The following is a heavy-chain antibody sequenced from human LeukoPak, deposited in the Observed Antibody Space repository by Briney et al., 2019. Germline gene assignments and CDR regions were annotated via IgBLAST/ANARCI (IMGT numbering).Heavy chain of an antibody. Sequence: ASVKVSCKASGGTFSSYAISWVRQAPGQGLEWMGRIIPILGIANYAQKFQGRVTITADKSTSTAYMELSSLRSVDTAVYYCARGVVPAALNWFDPWGQGTLVTVSS. CDR2: IIPILGIA. D-gene: IGHD2-2*01. V-gene: IGHV1-69*04. J-gene: IGHJ5*02. CDR3: ARGVVPAALNWFDP. CDR1: GGTFSSYA.